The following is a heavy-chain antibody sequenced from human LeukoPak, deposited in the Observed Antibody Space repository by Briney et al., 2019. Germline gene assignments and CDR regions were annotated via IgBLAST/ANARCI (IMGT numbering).Heavy chain of an antibody. D-gene: IGHD2-15*01. V-gene: IGHV1-18*01. Sequence: ASVKVSCKASGYTFTSYGISWVRQAPGQGLEWMGWISAYNGNSNYAQKLQGRVTMTTDTSTSTAYMELRSLRSDDTAVYYCAREAYCSGGSCYPPYYYYGMDVWGQGTTVTVSS. J-gene: IGHJ6*02. CDR2: ISAYNGNS. CDR1: GYTFTSYG. CDR3: AREAYCSGGSCYPPYYYYGMDV.